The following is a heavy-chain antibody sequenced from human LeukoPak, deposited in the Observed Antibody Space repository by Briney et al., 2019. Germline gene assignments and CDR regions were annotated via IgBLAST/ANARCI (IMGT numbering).Heavy chain of an antibody. CDR1: GDSISSSNYY. V-gene: IGHV4-39*07. D-gene: IGHD1-26*01. Sequence: SETLSLTCTVSGDSISSSNYYWGWIRQPPGKGLEWIASIYYSGSTYYNPSLKSRVTISVDTSKNQFSLKLSSVTAADTAVYYCARVKGGSYYEGALDYWGQGTLVTVSS. CDR3: ARVKGGSYYEGALDY. CDR2: IYYSGST. J-gene: IGHJ4*02.